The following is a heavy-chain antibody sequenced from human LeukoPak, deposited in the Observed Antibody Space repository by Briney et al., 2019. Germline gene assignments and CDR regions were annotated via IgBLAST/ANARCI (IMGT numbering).Heavy chain of an antibody. Sequence: VASVKVSCKASGGTFSSYAISWVRQAPGQGLEWMGGIIPIFGTANYAQKLQGRVTMTTDTSTSTAYMELRSLRSDDTAVYYCIFGTSEYFQHWGQGTLVTVSS. CDR3: IFGTSEYFQH. D-gene: IGHD3-9*01. V-gene: IGHV1-69*05. J-gene: IGHJ1*01. CDR1: GGTFSSYA. CDR2: IIPIFGTA.